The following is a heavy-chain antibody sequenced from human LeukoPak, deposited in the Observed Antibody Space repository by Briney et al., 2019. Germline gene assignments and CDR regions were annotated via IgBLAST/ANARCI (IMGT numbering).Heavy chain of an antibody. CDR1: GYTFTDYY. J-gene: IGHJ5*02. CDR2: INPNSGGT. Sequence: GASVKVSCKASGYTFTDYYIHWVRQAPGQGLEWMGWINPNSGGTKYAQRFQGRVTMTTDTSISTAYMEMSRLTSDDTAVYYCARDAHNGYEFHDWFDPWGQGVLVTVSS. CDR3: ARDAHNGYEFHDWFDP. D-gene: IGHD5-12*01. V-gene: IGHV1-2*02.